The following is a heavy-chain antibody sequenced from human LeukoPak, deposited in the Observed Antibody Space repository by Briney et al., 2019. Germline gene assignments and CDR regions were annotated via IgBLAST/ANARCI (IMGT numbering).Heavy chain of an antibody. Sequence: PGGSLRLSCAASGFTFSSYAMSWVRQAPGKGLEWVSAISGSGGSTYYADSVKGRSTISRDNSKNTLYLQMNSLRAEDTAVYYCAAHPGYSSGWYYYWGQGTLVTVSS. J-gene: IGHJ4*02. CDR1: GFTFSSYA. D-gene: IGHD6-19*01. V-gene: IGHV3-23*01. CDR2: ISGSGGST. CDR3: AAHPGYSSGWYYY.